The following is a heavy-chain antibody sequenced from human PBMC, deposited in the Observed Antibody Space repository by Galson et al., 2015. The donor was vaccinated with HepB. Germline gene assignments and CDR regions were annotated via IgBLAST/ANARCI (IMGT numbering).Heavy chain of an antibody. CDR2: ISYDGSNK. J-gene: IGHJ4*02. Sequence: SLRLSCAASGFTFSSYGMHWVRQAPGKGLEWVAVISYDGSNKYYADSVKGRFTISRDNSKNTLYLQMNSLRAEDTAVYYCAKRTCLDYWGQGTLVTVSS. CDR3: AKRTCLDY. V-gene: IGHV3-30*18. CDR1: GFTFSSYG.